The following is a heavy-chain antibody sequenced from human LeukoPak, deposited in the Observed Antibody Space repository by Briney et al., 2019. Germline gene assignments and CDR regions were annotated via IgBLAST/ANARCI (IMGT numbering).Heavy chain of an antibody. D-gene: IGHD3-10*01. CDR2: ISGSGGST. CDR1: GFTFSSYA. V-gene: IGHV3-23*01. J-gene: IGHJ5*02. CDR3: AKGAYGSGSYKYNWFDP. Sequence: GGSLRLSCAASGFTFSSYAMSWVRQAPGKGLEWVSAISGSGGSTYYADSVKGRFTISRDNSKNTLYLQMNSLRAEDMAVYYCAKGAYGSGSYKYNWFDPWGQGTLVTVSS.